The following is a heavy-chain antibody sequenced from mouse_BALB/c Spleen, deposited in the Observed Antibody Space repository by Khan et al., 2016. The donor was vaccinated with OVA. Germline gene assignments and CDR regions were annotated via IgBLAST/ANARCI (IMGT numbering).Heavy chain of an antibody. J-gene: IGHJ3*01. D-gene: IGHD2-2*01. CDR3: ARDGGYDAFAY. CDR2: IYPCNGGT. V-gene: IGHV1S29*02. CDR1: GYTFTDYN. Sequence: EVQLQESGPELVKPGASVKISCKASGYTFTDYNMHWVKQSHGKSLEWIGYIYPCNGGTGYNQKFKSKATLTVDNSSSTAYMEFRSLTSEDSAVYYCARDGGYDAFAYWGQGTLVTVSA.